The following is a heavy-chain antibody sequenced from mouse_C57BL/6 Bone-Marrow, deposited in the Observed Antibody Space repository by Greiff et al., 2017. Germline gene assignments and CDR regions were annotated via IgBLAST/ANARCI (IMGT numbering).Heavy chain of an antibody. CDR3: ARREPTVVPYYYAMDY. D-gene: IGHD1-1*01. V-gene: IGHV1-69*01. CDR1: GYTFTSYW. CDR2: IDPSDSYT. Sequence: QVQLQQPGAELVMPGASVKLSCKASGYTFTSYWMHWVKQRPGQGLEWIGEIDPSDSYTNYNQKFKGKSTLTVDKSSSTAYMQLSSLTSEDSAVXYCARREPTVVPYYYAMDYWGQGTSVTVSS. J-gene: IGHJ4*01.